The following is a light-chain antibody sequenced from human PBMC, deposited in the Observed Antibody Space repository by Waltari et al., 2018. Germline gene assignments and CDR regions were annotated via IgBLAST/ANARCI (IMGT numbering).Light chain of an antibody. Sequence: DIVMTQSPDSLAVSLGERATINCKSSQSVLYSSNNKNYLAWYQQKPGQPPKLLIYWASTRESGVPDRFSGSGSGTDFALTISSLQAEDVAVYDCQQYDSTPPFFGGGTKVEIK. CDR2: WAS. V-gene: IGKV4-1*01. J-gene: IGKJ4*01. CDR1: QSVLYSSNNKNY. CDR3: QQYDSTPPF.